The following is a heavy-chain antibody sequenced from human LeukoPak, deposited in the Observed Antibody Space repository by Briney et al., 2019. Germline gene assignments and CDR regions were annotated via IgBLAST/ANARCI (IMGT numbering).Heavy chain of an antibody. CDR1: GFTFSSYA. V-gene: IGHV3-23*01. CDR3: AKGFIAYYDFWSGRSIPYYFDY. CDR2: ISGSGGST. D-gene: IGHD3-3*01. Sequence: GGSLRLSCAASGFTFSSYAMSWVRQAPGKGLEWVSAISGSGGSTYYADSVKGRFTISRDNSKKTLYLQMNSLRAEDTAVYYCAKGFIAYYDFWSGRSIPYYFDYWGQGTLVTVSS. J-gene: IGHJ4*02.